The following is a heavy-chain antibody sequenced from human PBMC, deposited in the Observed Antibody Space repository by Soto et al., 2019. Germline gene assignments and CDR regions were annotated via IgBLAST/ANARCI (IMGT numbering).Heavy chain of an antibody. D-gene: IGHD1-7*01. CDR2: TYYRSRWYN. V-gene: IGHV6-1*01. CDR1: GDSVSSDSAA. Sequence: SQTLSLTCAISGDSVSSDSAAWNWIRLSPSRGLEWLARTYYRSRWYNDYAVSVRSRITVNPDTSKNQFSLQLTSVTPEDTAVYYCAGTTSHQWYYMDIWGKGTTVTVSS. CDR3: AGTTSHQWYYMDI. J-gene: IGHJ6*03.